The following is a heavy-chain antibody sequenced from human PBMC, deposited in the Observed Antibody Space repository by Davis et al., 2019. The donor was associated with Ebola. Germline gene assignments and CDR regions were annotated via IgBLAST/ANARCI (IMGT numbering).Heavy chain of an antibody. CDR3: AKDISQITGTYYFDY. Sequence: SLNIPCAAPGFTFDDYAMHWVRQAPGKGLEWVSGLRWNSGSIGYADSVKGRFTISRDNAKNSLYLQMNSLRAEDTALYYCAKDISQITGTYYFDYWGQGTLVTVSS. J-gene: IGHJ4*02. D-gene: IGHD1-7*01. CDR1: GFTFDDYA. V-gene: IGHV3-9*01. CDR2: LRWNSGSI.